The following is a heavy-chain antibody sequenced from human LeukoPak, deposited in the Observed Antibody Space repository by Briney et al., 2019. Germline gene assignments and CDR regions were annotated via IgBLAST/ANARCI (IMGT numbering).Heavy chain of an antibody. CDR1: GDSISSGDYY. D-gene: IGHD6-13*01. V-gene: IGHV4-39*07. Sequence: PSETLSLTCTVSGDSISSGDYYWSWIRQPPGKGLEWIGSIYYSGTTYYNPSLKSRVTILVDTSKNQFSLKLSSVTAADTAVYYCARVRDSSSWYGSVDYWGQGTLVTVSS. CDR3: ARVRDSSSWYGSVDY. J-gene: IGHJ4*02. CDR2: IYYSGTT.